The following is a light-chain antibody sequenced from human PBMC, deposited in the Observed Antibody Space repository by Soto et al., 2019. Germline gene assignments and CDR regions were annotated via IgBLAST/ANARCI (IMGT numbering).Light chain of an antibody. CDR2: KAS. V-gene: IGKV1-5*03. Sequence: DVQMTQSPSTLSASVGDRVTITCRASQGISSWLAWYQQKPGKAPKLLIYKASSLESGVPSRFSGSGSGTEFTLTISSLQPDDFATYYCQQYNSYRTFGQGTKVDIK. CDR3: QQYNSYRT. CDR1: QGISSW. J-gene: IGKJ1*01.